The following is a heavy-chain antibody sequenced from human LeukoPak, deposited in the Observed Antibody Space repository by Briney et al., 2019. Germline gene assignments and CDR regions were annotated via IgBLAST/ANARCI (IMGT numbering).Heavy chain of an antibody. Sequence: ASVKVSCKASGYTFTSYYMHWVRQAPGQGLEWMGIVNPSGGSTSYAQKFQGRVTMTRDMSTSTVYMELSSLRSEDTAVYYCARGPYIAVAGTIGAFDIWGQGTMVTVSS. D-gene: IGHD6-19*01. V-gene: IGHV1-46*01. CDR2: VNPSGGST. CDR1: GYTFTSYY. J-gene: IGHJ3*02. CDR3: ARGPYIAVAGTIGAFDI.